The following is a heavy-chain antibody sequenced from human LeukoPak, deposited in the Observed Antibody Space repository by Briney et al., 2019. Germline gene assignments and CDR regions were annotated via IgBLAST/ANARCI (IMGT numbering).Heavy chain of an antibody. J-gene: IGHJ6*02. D-gene: IGHD3-3*01. CDR1: GFTLSDYY. CDR3: ARDFHNTYYDFWSGVPYYGMDV. V-gene: IGHV3-11*01. CDR2: ISSSGSTI. Sequence: GSXRLSCAASGFTLSDYYMSWISQAPGKGLEWVSYISSSGSTIYYADSVKGRFTISRDDAKNSLYLQMNSLRAEDTAVYYCARDFHNTYYDFWSGVPYYGMDVWGQGSTVTVSS.